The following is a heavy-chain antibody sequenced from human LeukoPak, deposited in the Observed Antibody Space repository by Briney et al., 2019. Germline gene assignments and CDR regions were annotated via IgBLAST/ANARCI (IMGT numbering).Heavy chain of an antibody. CDR2: ISWSSGSI. CDR1: GFTFDDYA. V-gene: IGHV3-9*01. Sequence: GRSLRLSCAASGFTFDDYAMLWVRQAPGKGLEWVSGISWSSGSIGYADSVKGRFTISRDNAKNSLYLQMNSLRAEDTALYYCAKDSLLNPSSSWYDYWGQGTLVTVSS. CDR3: AKDSLLNPSSSWYDY. D-gene: IGHD6-13*01. J-gene: IGHJ4*02.